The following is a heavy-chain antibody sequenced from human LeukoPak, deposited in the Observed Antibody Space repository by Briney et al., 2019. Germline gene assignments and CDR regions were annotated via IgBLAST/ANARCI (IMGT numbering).Heavy chain of an antibody. Sequence: GASVKVSCKASGYTFTGYYMHWVRQAPGQGLEWMGWINPNSGGTNYAQKFQGRVTMTRDTSISTAYMELSRLRSDDTAVYYCARVALTVTTVNYYYYGMDVWGQGTTVTVSS. CDR3: ARVALTVTTVNYYYYGMDV. V-gene: IGHV1-2*02. D-gene: IGHD4-11*01. J-gene: IGHJ6*02. CDR2: INPNSGGT. CDR1: GYTFTGYY.